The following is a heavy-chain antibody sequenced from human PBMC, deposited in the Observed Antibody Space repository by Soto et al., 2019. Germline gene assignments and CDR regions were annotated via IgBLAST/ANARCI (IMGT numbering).Heavy chain of an antibody. V-gene: IGHV3-21*01. Sequence: EVQLVESGGGLVKPGGSLRLSCAASGFTFSSYSMNWVRQAPGKGLEWVSSISSSSSYIYYADSVKGRFTISRDNAKNSLYLQMNSLRAEDTAVYYCAREHGVVTATSPFGYFDLWGRGTLVTVSS. CDR1: GFTFSSYS. D-gene: IGHD2-21*02. CDR2: ISSSSSYI. CDR3: AREHGVVTATSPFGYFDL. J-gene: IGHJ2*01.